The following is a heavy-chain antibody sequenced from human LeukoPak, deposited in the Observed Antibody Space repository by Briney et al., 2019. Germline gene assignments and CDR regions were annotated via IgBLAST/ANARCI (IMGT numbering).Heavy chain of an antibody. V-gene: IGHV4-61*01. CDR1: GGSVSSGSYY. J-gene: IGHJ4*02. CDR2: IYYSGST. CDR3: ARVPSITIFGVVTPYYFDY. Sequence: KPSETLSLTCTVSGGSVSSGSYYWSLIRQPPGKGLEWIGYIYYSGSTNYNPSLKSLATISVDTSKNQYSLMLSSWTAADTAVYYCARVPSITIFGVVTPYYFDYWGQGTLVTVSS. D-gene: IGHD3-3*01.